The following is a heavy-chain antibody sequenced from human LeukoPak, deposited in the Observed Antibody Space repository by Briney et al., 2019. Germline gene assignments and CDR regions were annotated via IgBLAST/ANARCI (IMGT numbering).Heavy chain of an antibody. J-gene: IGHJ5*02. CDR3: AREEYRGVTNFDP. CDR2: ISYTGST. CDR1: GGSISPYF. V-gene: IGHV4-59*01. Sequence: SETLSLTCTVSGGSISPYFWSWMRQAPGKGLEWIGYISYTGSTNYNPALKSRVTISVDTSKNQFTLQLTSVTAADTAGYYCAREEYRGVTNFDPWGQGTLVTVSS. D-gene: IGHD3-10*01.